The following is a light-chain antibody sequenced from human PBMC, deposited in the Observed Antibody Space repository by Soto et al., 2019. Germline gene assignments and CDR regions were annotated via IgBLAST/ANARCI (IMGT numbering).Light chain of an antibody. J-gene: IGKJ4*01. CDR2: DAS. CDR1: QTISSW. Sequence: DIQMTQSPSTLSASVGDRVTITCRASQTISSWLAWYQQKPGKAPELLIYDASTLESGVPSRFSGSGSGTEFSLTISSLQPEDFASYYCQQIYTIPLTFGGGTKVDIK. V-gene: IGKV1-5*01. CDR3: QQIYTIPLT.